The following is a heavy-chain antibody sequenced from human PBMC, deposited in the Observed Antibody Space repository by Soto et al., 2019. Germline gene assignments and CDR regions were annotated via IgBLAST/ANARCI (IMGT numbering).Heavy chain of an antibody. CDR1: GFTFSSYW. J-gene: IGHJ2*01. V-gene: IGHV3-7*01. D-gene: IGHD6-13*01. CDR2: IKQDGSEK. Sequence: GGSLRLSCAASGFTFSSYWMSWVRQAPGKGLEWVANIKQDGSEKYYVDSVKGRFTITRDNAKNSLYLQMNRLRAEDTAVYYGARDREQLGFAWYFDLWGRGTLVTVSS. CDR3: ARDREQLGFAWYFDL.